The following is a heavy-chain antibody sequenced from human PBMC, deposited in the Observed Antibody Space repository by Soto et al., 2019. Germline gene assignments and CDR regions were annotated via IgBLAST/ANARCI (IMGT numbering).Heavy chain of an antibody. CDR3: TRAPGGSGSYFGYHGMDV. V-gene: IGHV4-59*08. CDR2: IYYSGST. D-gene: IGHD3-10*01. Sequence: SETLSLTCSVPGAYIWGYYWSWIRQPPGKGLEWIGYIYYSGSTNYNPSLKSRVTMSLDMSNNQFSLKLSSVTAADTAVYYCTRAPGGSGSYFGYHGMDVWGQGTTVTVSS. J-gene: IGHJ6*02. CDR1: GAYIWGYY.